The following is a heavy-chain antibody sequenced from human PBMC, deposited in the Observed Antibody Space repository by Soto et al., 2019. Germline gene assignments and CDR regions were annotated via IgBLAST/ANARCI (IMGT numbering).Heavy chain of an antibody. CDR1: GGSISSSNW. D-gene: IGHD3-10*02. CDR2: IYHSGST. Sequence: PSETLSLTCAVSGGSISSSNWWSWVRPPPGKGLEWIGEIYHSGSTNYNPSLKSRVTISVDKSKNQFSLKLSSVTAADTAVYYCASVRGQYHYGMDVWGQGTTVTVSS. V-gene: IGHV4-4*02. CDR3: ASVRGQYHYGMDV. J-gene: IGHJ6*02.